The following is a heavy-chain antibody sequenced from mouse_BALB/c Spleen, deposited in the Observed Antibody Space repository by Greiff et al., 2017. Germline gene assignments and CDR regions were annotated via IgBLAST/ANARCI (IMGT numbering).Heavy chain of an antibody. CDR1: GFAFSSYD. D-gene: IGHD2-3*01. V-gene: IGHV5-12-1*01. CDR3: ARQRDPDGSYYYAMDY. Sequence: EVMLVESGGGLVKPGGSLKLSCAASGFAFSSYDMSWVRQTPEKRLEWVAYISSGGGSTYYPDSVKGRFTISRDNAKNTLYLQMSSLRSEDTAMYYCARQRDPDGSYYYAMDYWGQGTSVTVSS. CDR2: ISSGGGST. J-gene: IGHJ4*01.